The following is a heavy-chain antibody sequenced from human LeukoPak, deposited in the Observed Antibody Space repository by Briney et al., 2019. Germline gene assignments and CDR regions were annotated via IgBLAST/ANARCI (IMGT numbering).Heavy chain of an antibody. CDR3: ARRPHYYDSSGYVNDAFDI. Sequence: SETLSLTCTVSGVSISSYYWSWIRQPPGKGLEWIGYIYHSGTTNYNPSLKSRVTISVDTSKSQFSLKLSSVTAADTAVYYCARRPHYYDSSGYVNDAFDIWGQGTMVTVSS. V-gene: IGHV4-59*08. CDR1: GVSISSYY. D-gene: IGHD3-22*01. CDR2: IYHSGTT. J-gene: IGHJ3*02.